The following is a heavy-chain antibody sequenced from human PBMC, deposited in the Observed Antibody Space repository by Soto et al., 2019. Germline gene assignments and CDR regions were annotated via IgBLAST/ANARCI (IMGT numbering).Heavy chain of an antibody. V-gene: IGHV3-30-3*01. CDR2: LSFDGTNE. Sequence: PGGSLRLSCAATGFPFSNHAMHWVRQAPGKGLEWVALLSFDGTNEYYADSVKGRFTISRDNTNTMLFLQMNSLRPEDSAVYYCAKDPIFTAAFDIWGQGTMVTVSS. J-gene: IGHJ3*02. CDR3: AKDPIFTAAFDI. D-gene: IGHD3-9*01. CDR1: GFPFSNHA.